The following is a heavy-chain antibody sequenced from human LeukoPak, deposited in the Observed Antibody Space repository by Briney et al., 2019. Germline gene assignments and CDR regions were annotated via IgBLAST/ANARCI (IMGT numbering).Heavy chain of an antibody. CDR3: ARGTDITATGSDF. CDR1: GFTFSSYG. D-gene: IGHD6-13*01. V-gene: IGHV3-33*01. J-gene: IGHJ4*02. Sequence: GGSLRLSCAASGFTFSSYGMHWVRQAPGKGLEWVAVIWYDGSNKYYADSVKGRFTISRDNSKNTLYLQMNSLRAEDTAVYYCARGTDITATGSDFWGQGTLVTVSS. CDR2: IWYDGSNK.